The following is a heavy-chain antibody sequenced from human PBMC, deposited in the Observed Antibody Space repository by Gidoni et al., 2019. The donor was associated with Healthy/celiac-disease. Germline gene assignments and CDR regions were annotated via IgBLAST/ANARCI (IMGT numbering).Heavy chain of an antibody. V-gene: IGHV3-23*01. J-gene: IGHJ4*02. Sequence: EVQLLESGGGLVQPGGSLRLSCAASGFTFSSYAMSWVRQAPGKGLGWVSAISGSGGSTYYADSVKGRFTISRDNSKNTLYLQMNSLRAEDTAVYYCAKGGFGKWELLAYFDYWGQGTLVTVSS. CDR3: AKGGFGKWELLAYFDY. CDR1: GFTFSSYA. CDR2: ISGSGGST. D-gene: IGHD1-26*01.